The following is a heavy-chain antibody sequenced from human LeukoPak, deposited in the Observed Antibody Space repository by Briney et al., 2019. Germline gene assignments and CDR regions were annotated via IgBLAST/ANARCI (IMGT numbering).Heavy chain of an antibody. CDR2: IFHSGST. J-gene: IGHJ6*02. V-gene: IGHV4-4*02. D-gene: IGHD2/OR15-2a*01. Sequence: SETLSLTCAVSGGSISSSNWWSWVRPPPGKGLEWIGEIFHSGSTNYNPSLKSRVTISVDKSKNQFSLKLSSVTAADTAVYYCARIPFSYYGMDVWGQGTTVTVSS. CDR3: ARIPFSYYGMDV. CDR1: GGSISSSNW.